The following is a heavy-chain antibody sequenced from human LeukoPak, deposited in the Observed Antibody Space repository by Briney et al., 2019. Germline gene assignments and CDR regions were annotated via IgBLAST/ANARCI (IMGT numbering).Heavy chain of an antibody. D-gene: IGHD6-13*01. CDR2: IYYVGST. Sequence: SETLSLTCTVSGGSISSSSYYWGWIRQPPGKGREWIGSIYYVGSTFYNPSLKSRVTISVDTSKNQFSLRLSSVTAADTAIYYCARHVRATAVIDYWGQGTLVTVSS. CDR1: GGSISSSSYY. V-gene: IGHV4-39*01. J-gene: IGHJ4*02. CDR3: ARHVRATAVIDY.